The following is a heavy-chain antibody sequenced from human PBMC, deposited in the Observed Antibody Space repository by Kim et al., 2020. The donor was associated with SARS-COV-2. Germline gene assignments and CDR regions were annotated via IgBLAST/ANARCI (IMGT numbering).Heavy chain of an antibody. CDR1: GGSFSGYY. D-gene: IGHD3-10*01. Sequence: SETLSLTCAVYGGSFSGYYWSWIRQPPGKGLEWIGEINHSGSTNYNPSLKSRVTISVDTSKNQFSLKLSSVTAADTAVYYCARVPVRYYGSGSYYPRVNWFDPWGQEPWSPSPQ. CDR2: INHSGST. V-gene: IGHV4-34*01. J-gene: IGHJ5*02. CDR3: ARVPVRYYGSGSYYPRVNWFDP.